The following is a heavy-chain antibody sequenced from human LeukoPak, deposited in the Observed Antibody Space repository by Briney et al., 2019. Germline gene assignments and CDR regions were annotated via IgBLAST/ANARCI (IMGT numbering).Heavy chain of an antibody. CDR2: MNSDGSSI. CDR1: GFXFSSFR. V-gene: IGHV3-74*01. D-gene: IGHD6-13*01. CDR3: ARGEASSWYD. J-gene: IGHJ4*02. Sequence: GGSLRLSCAGSGFXFSSFRMHWVRQGPGKGRVWVSGMNSDGSSIVYADSVKGRFTISRDNAKNMLYLQMNSLRVDDTAVYYCARGEASSWYDWGQGTLVTVSS.